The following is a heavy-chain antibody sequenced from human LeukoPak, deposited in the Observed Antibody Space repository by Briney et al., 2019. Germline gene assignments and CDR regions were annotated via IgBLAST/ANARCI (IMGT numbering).Heavy chain of an antibody. Sequence: GGSLGLSCAASGFTFSDYYMSWVRQAPGKGLEWVSAISGSGGSTYYADSVRGRFTISRDNSKNTLYLQMNSLRAEDTAVYYCAKYPGYYDSSGYYWHYWGQGTLVTVSS. CDR3: AKYPGYYDSSGYYWHY. D-gene: IGHD3-22*01. J-gene: IGHJ4*02. CDR2: ISGSGGST. V-gene: IGHV3-23*01. CDR1: GFTFSDYY.